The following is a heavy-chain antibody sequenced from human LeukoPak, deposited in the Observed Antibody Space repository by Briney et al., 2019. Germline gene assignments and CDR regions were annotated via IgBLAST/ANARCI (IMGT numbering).Heavy chain of an antibody. J-gene: IGHJ3*02. CDR3: ARDCVDTATGGPVDI. D-gene: IGHD5-18*01. Sequence: ASVKASCKASVYTVTAYYMHWVRKAPGQGLEWMGWINPNSGGTNYAQKFQGRVTMTRDTSIITAYMELSRLRSDDTAVYYCARDCVDTATGGPVDIWGQGTMVTVSS. V-gene: IGHV1-2*02. CDR1: VYTVTAYY. CDR2: INPNSGGT.